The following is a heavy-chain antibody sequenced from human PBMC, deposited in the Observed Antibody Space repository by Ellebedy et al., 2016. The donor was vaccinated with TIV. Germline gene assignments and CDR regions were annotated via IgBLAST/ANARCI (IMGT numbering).Heavy chain of an antibody. CDR3: VSTVTFFDN. J-gene: IGHJ4*02. D-gene: IGHD4-17*01. V-gene: IGHV3-23*01. Sequence: GESLKISCAASGLTFSTYAMSWVRQAPGKGLEWVSTISGGGTSTYYAYSVKGRFTISRDNSKNTLYLQMSSLRAEDTAIYYCVSTVTFFDNWGQGTLVTVSS. CDR1: GLTFSTYA. CDR2: ISGGGTST.